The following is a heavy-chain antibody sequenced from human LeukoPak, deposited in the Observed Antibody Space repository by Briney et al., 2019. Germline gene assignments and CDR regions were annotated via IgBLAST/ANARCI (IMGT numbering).Heavy chain of an antibody. J-gene: IGHJ4*02. Sequence: GESLKISCKGSGYIFASSWVGWVRQMPGKGLEWMGIIYPSDSDTRYSPSFQGHVTISADKSISTAYLQWSTLKASDTAMYYCARGVSMYSSGWSYYFDSWGQGTLVAVSS. CDR2: IYPSDSDT. CDR1: GYIFASSW. CDR3: ARGVSMYSSGWSYYFDS. V-gene: IGHV5-51*01. D-gene: IGHD6-19*01.